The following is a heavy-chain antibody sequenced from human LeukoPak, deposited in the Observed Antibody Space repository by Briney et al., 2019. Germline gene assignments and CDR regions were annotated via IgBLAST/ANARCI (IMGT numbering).Heavy chain of an antibody. Sequence: GGSLRLSCAASGFALTNYGMHWVRQAPGKGLVWVSHINHDGSLRNYADSVQGRFTVSRDIAKNPLYLHMNSLGADDKATYYCARDVFSLGDSWGQGTLVTVSS. V-gene: IGHV3-74*01. CDR2: INHDGSLR. CDR1: GFALTNYG. D-gene: IGHD5/OR15-5a*01. J-gene: IGHJ4*02. CDR3: ARDVFSLGDS.